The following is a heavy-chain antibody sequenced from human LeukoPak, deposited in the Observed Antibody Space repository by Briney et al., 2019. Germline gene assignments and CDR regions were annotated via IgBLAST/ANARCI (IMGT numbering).Heavy chain of an antibody. J-gene: IGHJ4*02. CDR3: AKSSYYDTSGSYREYYFDY. Sequence: GGSLRLSCAASGFTVSSNYMSWVRQAPGKGLEWVSVIYSGGSTYYADSVKGRFTISRDNSKNTLYLQMNSLRAEDTALYYCAKSSYYDTSGSYREYYFDYWGQGALVTVSS. D-gene: IGHD3-22*01. CDR2: IYSGGST. CDR1: GFTVSSNY. V-gene: IGHV3-53*01.